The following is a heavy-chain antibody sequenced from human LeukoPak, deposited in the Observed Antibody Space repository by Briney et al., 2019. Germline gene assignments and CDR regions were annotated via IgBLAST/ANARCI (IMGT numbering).Heavy chain of an antibody. V-gene: IGHV3-23*01. CDR3: VKWARYSSSWHSTGIFDY. CDR1: GFTFSSYV. CDR2: INDGDGNT. J-gene: IGHJ4*02. Sequence: PGGSLRLSCAASGFTFSSYVMSWVRQAPGKGLEWVSTINDGDGNTYYADSVKGRFTISRDNSQNTLSLQMNSLRPEDTAVYYCVKWARYSSSWHSTGIFDYWGQGTLVTVSS. D-gene: IGHD6-13*01.